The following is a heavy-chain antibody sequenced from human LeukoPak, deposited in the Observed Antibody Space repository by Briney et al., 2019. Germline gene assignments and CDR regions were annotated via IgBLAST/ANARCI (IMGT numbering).Heavy chain of an antibody. Sequence: SETLSLTCTVSGGSISSSSYYWGWIRQPPGKGLEWIGSIYYSGSTYYNPSLKSRVTISVDTSKNQFSLKLSSVTAADTAVYYCASEYSSSWYVACWGQGTLVTVSS. V-gene: IGHV4-39*01. CDR2: IYYSGST. J-gene: IGHJ4*02. CDR3: ASEYSSSWYVAC. CDR1: GGSISSSSYY. D-gene: IGHD6-13*01.